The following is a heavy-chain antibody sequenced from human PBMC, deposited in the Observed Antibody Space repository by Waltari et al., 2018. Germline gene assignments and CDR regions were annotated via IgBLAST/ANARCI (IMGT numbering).Heavy chain of an antibody. CDR3: ARDAGVVGATIGDAFDI. Sequence: QVQLVQSGAEVKKPGASVKVSCKASGYTFTGYYMHWVRQAPGQGLEWMGWINPNSGGTNYAQKFQGRVTMTRDTSISTAYMELSRLRSDDTAVYYCARDAGVVGATIGDAFDIWGQGTMVTVSS. CDR2: INPNSGGT. D-gene: IGHD1-26*01. V-gene: IGHV1-2*02. J-gene: IGHJ3*02. CDR1: GYTFTGYY.